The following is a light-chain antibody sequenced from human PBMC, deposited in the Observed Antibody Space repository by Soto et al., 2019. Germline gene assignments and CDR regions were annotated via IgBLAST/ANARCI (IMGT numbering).Light chain of an antibody. CDR3: QQFNSYLIT. CDR1: QGISSY. V-gene: IGKV1-9*01. J-gene: IGKJ5*01. CDR2: AAS. Sequence: DIQLTQSPSFLSASVGDRVTITCRASQGISSYLAWYQQKPGKAPKLLIYAASTLQSGVPSRFSGSGSGTEFTLTISSLQPEDFATYYCQQFNSYLITFGPGTRLEIK.